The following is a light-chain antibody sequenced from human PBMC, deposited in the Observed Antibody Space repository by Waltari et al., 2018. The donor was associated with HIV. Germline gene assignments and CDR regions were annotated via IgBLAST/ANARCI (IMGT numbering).Light chain of an antibody. V-gene: IGKV1-39*01. CDR3: QHSRT. CDR1: HSIKIH. CDR2: AAS. Sequence: DIQMTQSPSSVSASVGDRVTITCRTNHSIKIHIYSYQHKPGKAPKLLIYAASSLQSGVPSRFRGSGSGTDFTLTISSLQPEDFTTYFCQHSRTFGQGTKVEIK. J-gene: IGKJ1*01.